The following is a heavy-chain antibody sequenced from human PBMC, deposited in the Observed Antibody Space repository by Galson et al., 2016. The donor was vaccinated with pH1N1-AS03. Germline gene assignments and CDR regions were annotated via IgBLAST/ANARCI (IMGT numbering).Heavy chain of an antibody. V-gene: IGHV1-69*08. Sequence: SVKVSCKASGGTFSRSTISWVRQAPGHGLEWMGRIIPILNTINYAQKLRGRVTMTVDESTSTAYMDLSSLRYEDSAIYYCCVSVTPSSFTDAFDIWGQGTMVTVFS. CDR3: CVSVTPSSFTDAFDI. CDR2: IIPILNTI. J-gene: IGHJ3*02. D-gene: IGHD5-18*01. CDR1: GGTFSRST.